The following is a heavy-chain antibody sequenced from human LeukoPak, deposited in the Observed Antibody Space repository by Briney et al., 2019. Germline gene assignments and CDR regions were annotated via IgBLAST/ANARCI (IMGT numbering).Heavy chain of an antibody. Sequence: GGSLRLSCAASGFTVTNYYMSWVRQAPGKGLEWVSVIYSGGDTFHADFVKGRFTLSRDNSKNIMYLPMNSRHAEETAVYYCTRDPAGWGQGTLVTVSS. CDR1: GFTVTNYY. J-gene: IGHJ4*02. V-gene: IGHV3-66*01. CDR2: IYSGGDT. CDR3: TRDPAG.